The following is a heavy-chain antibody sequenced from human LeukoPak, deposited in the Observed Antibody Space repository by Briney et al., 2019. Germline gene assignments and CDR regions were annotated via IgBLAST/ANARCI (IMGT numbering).Heavy chain of an antibody. J-gene: IGHJ4*02. CDR2: INHSGST. D-gene: IGHD3-10*01. CDR1: GGSFSGYY. CDR3: ARREGDASMVRSFDY. Sequence: SETLSLTCAVYGGSFSGYYWSWIRQPPGKGLEWIGEINHSGSTNYNPSLKSRVTISVDTSKNQFSLNLSSETAADTAVYYCARREGDASMVRSFDYWGQGTLVTVSS. V-gene: IGHV4-34*01.